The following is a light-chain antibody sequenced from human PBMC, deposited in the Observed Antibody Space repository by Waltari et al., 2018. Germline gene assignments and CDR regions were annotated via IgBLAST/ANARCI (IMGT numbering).Light chain of an antibody. CDR3: QVWDSSSDQYV. CDR2: YDS. V-gene: IGLV3-21*04. J-gene: IGLJ1*01. CDR1: NLGRKS. Sequence: SYVLTQPPSVSVAPGKTARITCGGTNLGRKSVNWYQQKPGQAPVLVIYYDSDRPSGIPERFSGSNSGNTATLTISRVEAGDEADYYCQVWDSSSDQYVFGTGTKVTVL.